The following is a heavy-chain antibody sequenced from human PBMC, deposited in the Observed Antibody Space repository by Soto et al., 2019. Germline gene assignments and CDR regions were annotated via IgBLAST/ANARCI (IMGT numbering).Heavy chain of an antibody. Sequence: SETLSLTCTVSGGSVSSGSYYWSWIRQPPGKGLEWVGYIYYSGSTNYNPSLKSRVTISVDTSKNQFSLKLSSVTAADTAVYYCARVYGSGSYYKPSPLCIDVWGQGTTVTVSS. CDR3: ARVYGSGSYYKPSPLCIDV. V-gene: IGHV4-61*01. J-gene: IGHJ6*02. D-gene: IGHD3-10*01. CDR1: GGSVSSGSYY. CDR2: IYYSGST.